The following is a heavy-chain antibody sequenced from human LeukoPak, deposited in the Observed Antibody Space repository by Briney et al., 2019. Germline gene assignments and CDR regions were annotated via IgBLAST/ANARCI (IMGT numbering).Heavy chain of an antibody. Sequence: GGSLRLSCAASGFTFSSHWMHWVRQAPGKGLVWVSRIKDDGSHTNYADSVKGRFTISRDNAKNTLSLQMNSLRAEDTAVYYCACGSGIITDMDQWGQGTLVTVSS. CDR2: IKDDGSHT. D-gene: IGHD6-25*01. J-gene: IGHJ4*02. V-gene: IGHV3-74*01. CDR1: GFTFSSHW. CDR3: ACGSGIITDMDQ.